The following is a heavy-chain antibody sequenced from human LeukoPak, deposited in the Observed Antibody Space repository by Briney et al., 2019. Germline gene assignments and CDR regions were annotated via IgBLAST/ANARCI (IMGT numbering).Heavy chain of an antibody. Sequence: GGSLRLSCAVSGFTFSSYWMHWVRQGPGKGLVWVSRIGSDGISTSYAASVKGRFTISRDNSKNTLYLQMNSLRAEDTAVYYCARNPAHYGSSWYSYYYGMDVWGQGTTVTVSS. V-gene: IGHV3-74*01. CDR2: IGSDGIST. J-gene: IGHJ6*02. CDR3: ARNPAHYGSSWYSYYYGMDV. CDR1: GFTFSSYW. D-gene: IGHD6-13*01.